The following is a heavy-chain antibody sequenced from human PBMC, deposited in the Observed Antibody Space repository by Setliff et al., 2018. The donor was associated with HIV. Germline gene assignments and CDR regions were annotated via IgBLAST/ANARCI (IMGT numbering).Heavy chain of an antibody. D-gene: IGHD3-3*02. V-gene: IGHV4-4*09. Sequence: SETLSLTCSVSGGSISGYYWTWIRQPPGKGLEWIGYIYSSGSTNYNPSLKSRVTISVDTSKNQFSLKLSYVTAADTAVYYCAREHFWSGYYSYDAFDIWGQGTMVTVSS. CDR1: GGSISGYY. CDR3: AREHFWSGYYSYDAFDI. J-gene: IGHJ3*02. CDR2: IYSSGST.